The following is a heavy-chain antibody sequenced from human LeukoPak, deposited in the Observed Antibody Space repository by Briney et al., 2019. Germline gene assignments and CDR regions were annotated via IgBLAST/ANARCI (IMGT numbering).Heavy chain of an antibody. CDR2: INHSGST. V-gene: IGHV4-34*01. Sequence: KPSETLSLTCAVYGGSFSGYYWSWIRQPPGKGLEWIGEINHSGSTNYNPSLKSRVTISVDTSKNQFSLKLSSVTAADTAVYYCARGSTRQWRDAFDIWGQWTMVTVSS. J-gene: IGHJ3*02. CDR3: ARGSTRQWRDAFDI. CDR1: GGSFSGYY. D-gene: IGHD6-19*01.